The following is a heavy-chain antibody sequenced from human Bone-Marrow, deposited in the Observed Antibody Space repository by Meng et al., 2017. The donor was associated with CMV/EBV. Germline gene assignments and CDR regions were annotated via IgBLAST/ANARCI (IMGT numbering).Heavy chain of an antibody. CDR3: ARDRVTMVRGVITIVDY. J-gene: IGHJ4*02. V-gene: IGHV4-39*07. Sequence: SISSSSYYWGWIRQPPGKGLEWIGSIYYSGSTYYNPSLKSRVTISVGTSKNQFSLKLSSVTAADTAVYYCARDRVTMVRGVITIVDYWGQGTLVTVSS. CDR1: SISSSSYY. D-gene: IGHD3-10*01. CDR2: IYYSGST.